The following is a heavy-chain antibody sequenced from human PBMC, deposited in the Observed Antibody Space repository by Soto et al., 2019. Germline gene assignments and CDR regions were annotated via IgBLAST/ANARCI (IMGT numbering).Heavy chain of an antibody. CDR1: GDSITSGAYY. V-gene: IGHV4-31*03. CDR3: ARARQYYDCEFDP. CDR2: ISNSGRT. Sequence: SETLSLTCTVSGDSITSGAYYWSWIRQLPGKGLEWIGYISNSGRTYHNPSLKSRLSMSLDTSENQFSLKLTSVTAADTAIYFCARARQYYDCEFDPWGQGILVTVSS. J-gene: IGHJ5*02. D-gene: IGHD3-22*01.